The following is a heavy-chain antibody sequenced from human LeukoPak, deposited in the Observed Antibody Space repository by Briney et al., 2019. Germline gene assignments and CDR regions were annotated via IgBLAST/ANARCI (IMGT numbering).Heavy chain of an antibody. V-gene: IGHV1-69*05. Sequence: GASVKVSCKASGGTFSSYAISWVRQAPGQGLEWRGGIIPIFGTANYAQKFQGRVTITTDESTSPAYMELSSLRSEDTAVYYCASWATGRAFDIWGQGTMVTVSS. D-gene: IGHD1-26*01. CDR1: GGTFSSYA. CDR2: IIPIFGTA. J-gene: IGHJ3*02. CDR3: ASWATGRAFDI.